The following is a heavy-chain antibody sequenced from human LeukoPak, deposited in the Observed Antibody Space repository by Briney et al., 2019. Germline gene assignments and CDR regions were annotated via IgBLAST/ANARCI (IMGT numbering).Heavy chain of an antibody. CDR3: AKMSAGYYDSSGYQFDY. CDR1: GFTFTSFA. J-gene: IGHJ4*02. Sequence: GGSLRLSCAASGFTFTSFAMSWVRQAPGKGLEWVSSISGSSGSTYYADSVKGRFTISRDNSKNTLFLQMNSLRAEDTAVYYCAKMSAGYYDSSGYQFDYWGQGTLVTVSS. V-gene: IGHV3-23*01. CDR2: ISGSSGST. D-gene: IGHD3-22*01.